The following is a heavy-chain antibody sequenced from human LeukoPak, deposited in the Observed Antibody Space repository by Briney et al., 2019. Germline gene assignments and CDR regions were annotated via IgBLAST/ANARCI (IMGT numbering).Heavy chain of an antibody. V-gene: IGHV3-9*01. CDR3: AKDNKDYDILTGSFDY. D-gene: IGHD3-9*01. CDR2: ISWNSGSI. J-gene: IGHJ4*02. Sequence: PGGSLRLSCAASGCTFDDYAMHWVRQAPGKGLKWVSGISWNSGSIGYADSVKGRFTISRDNAKNSLYLQMNSLRAEDTALYYCAKDNKDYDILTGSFDYWGQGTLVTVSS. CDR1: GCTFDDYA.